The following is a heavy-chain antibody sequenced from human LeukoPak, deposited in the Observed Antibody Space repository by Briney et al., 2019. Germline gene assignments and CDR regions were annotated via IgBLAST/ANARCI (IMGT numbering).Heavy chain of an antibody. CDR2: ISGSGGST. CDR1: GFTFSSYA. J-gene: IGHJ4*02. D-gene: IGHD6-6*01. CDR3: ARGEGIAARRSLDY. Sequence: GGSLRLSCAASGFTFSSYAMSWVRQAPGKGLEWVSAISGSGGSTYYADSVKGRFTISRDNSKNTLYLQMNSLRAEDTAVYYCARGEGIAARRSLDYWGQGTLVTVSS. V-gene: IGHV3-23*01.